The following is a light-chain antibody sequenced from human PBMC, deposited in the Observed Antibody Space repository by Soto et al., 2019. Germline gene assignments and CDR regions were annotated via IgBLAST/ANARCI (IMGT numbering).Light chain of an antibody. J-gene: IGLJ3*02. CDR3: CSYAGSSTGV. V-gene: IGLV2-23*01. CDR2: EGS. Sequence: QSALTQPASVSGSPGQSITLSCTGSSRDVGSYNFVSWHQQHPGKAPKLMIYEGSKRPSGVSNRFSGSKSGNTASLTISGLQAEDEADYYCCSYAGSSTGVFGGGTKLTVL. CDR1: SRDVGSYNF.